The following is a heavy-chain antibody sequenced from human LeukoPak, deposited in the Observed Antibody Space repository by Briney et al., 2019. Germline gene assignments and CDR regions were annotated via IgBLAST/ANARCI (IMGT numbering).Heavy chain of an antibody. Sequence: NPGGSLRLSCAASGFTFSDYYMSWIRQAPGKGLEWVSYISSSSYTNYADSVKGRFTISRDNAKHSLYLQMNSLRAEDTAVYYCARDGCGSGWNGGVFWGQGTLVTVSS. J-gene: IGHJ4*02. CDR1: GFTFSDYY. CDR2: ISSSSYT. V-gene: IGHV3-11*06. D-gene: IGHD6-19*01. CDR3: ARDGCGSGWNGGVF.